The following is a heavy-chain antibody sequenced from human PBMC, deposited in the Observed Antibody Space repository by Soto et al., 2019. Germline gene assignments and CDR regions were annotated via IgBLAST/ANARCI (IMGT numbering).Heavy chain of an antibody. CDR1: GFSLSTSGMC. J-gene: IGHJ4*02. D-gene: IGHD3-3*01. V-gene: IGHV2-70*11. CDR3: ARSSLEADYDVLSGSVPGHFDY. Sequence: SGPTLVNPTQTLTLTCTFSGFSLSTSGMCVSWIRQPPGKALEWLARIDWDDDKYYSTSLKTRLSISKDSSRNQVVLTMTKMDPVDTATYYCARSSLEADYDVLSGSVPGHFDYWGQGTLVTVSS. CDR2: IDWDDDK.